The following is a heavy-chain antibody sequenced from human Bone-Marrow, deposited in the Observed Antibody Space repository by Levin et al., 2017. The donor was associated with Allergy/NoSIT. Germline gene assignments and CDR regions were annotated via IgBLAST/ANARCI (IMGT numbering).Heavy chain of an antibody. CDR1: GYTFTSYG. Sequence: EASVKVSCKASGYTFTSYGISWVRQAPGQGLEWMGWISAYNGNTNYAQKLQGRVTMTTDTSTSTAYTELRSLRSDDTAVYYCARDPSTPYYDFWSGYYSSTGYDYWGQRTLVTVSS. D-gene: IGHD3-3*01. CDR2: ISAYNGNT. J-gene: IGHJ4*02. CDR3: ARDPSTPYYDFWSGYYSSTGYDY. V-gene: IGHV1-18*01.